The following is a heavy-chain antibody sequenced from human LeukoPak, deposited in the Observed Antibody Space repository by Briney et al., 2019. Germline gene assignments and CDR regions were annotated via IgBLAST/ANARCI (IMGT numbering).Heavy chain of an antibody. CDR2: ISYDGSNK. CDR3: AKGRYYYDSSGYSPNDY. V-gene: IGHV3-30*04. J-gene: IGHJ4*02. CDR1: RFTFRSYA. Sequence: GGSLRLSCAASRFTFRSYAMQWVRQAPGKGLEWVAGISYDGSNKYYADSVKGRFTISRDNSKNTLYLQMNSLRAEDTAVYYCAKGRYYYDSSGYSPNDYWGQGTLVTVSS. D-gene: IGHD3-22*01.